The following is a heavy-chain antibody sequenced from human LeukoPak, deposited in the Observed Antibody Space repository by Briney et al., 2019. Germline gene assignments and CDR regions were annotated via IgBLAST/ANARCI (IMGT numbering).Heavy chain of an antibody. CDR1: GFIFDDYA. Sequence: GGSLRLSCTASGFIFDDYAMHWVRQAPGKGLEWVSGISWNSGSIGYADSVKGRFTISRDNAKNSLYLQMNSLRAEDTALYYCAKGGQWLLKGYFDYWGQGTLVTVSS. J-gene: IGHJ4*02. CDR3: AKGGQWLLKGYFDY. CDR2: ISWNSGSI. D-gene: IGHD6-19*01. V-gene: IGHV3-9*01.